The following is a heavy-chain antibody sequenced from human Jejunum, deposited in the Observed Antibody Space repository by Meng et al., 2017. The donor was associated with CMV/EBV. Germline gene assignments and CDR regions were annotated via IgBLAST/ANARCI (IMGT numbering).Heavy chain of an antibody. Sequence: QLQLQESGQGLSKPSETLSLSCTVSGGSISSSSYYWGGIRQPPGKGLEWIGSIYYSGSTYYNPSLKSRVTISVDTSKNQFSLKLSSVTAADTAVYYCASPLGILGIVDLWGRGTLVTVSS. D-gene: IGHD7-27*01. CDR3: ASPLGILGIVDL. CDR2: IYYSGST. V-gene: IGHV4-39*01. CDR1: GGSISSSSYY. J-gene: IGHJ2*01.